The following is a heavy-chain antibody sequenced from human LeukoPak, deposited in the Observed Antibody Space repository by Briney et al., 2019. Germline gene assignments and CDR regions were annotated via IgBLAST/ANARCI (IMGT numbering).Heavy chain of an antibody. CDR3: ARDLDEGTIPHFGVVSI. CDR2: ISAGGRTT. CDR1: GLTFSNLK. D-gene: IGHD3-3*01. Sequence: GGSLRLSCAVSGLTFSNLKMNWVRQAPGKGLEWVSYISAGGRTTFYADSVTGRFTISRNNGENSVFLQMNNLTAEDTSLYYCARDLDEGTIPHFGVVSIWGQGAMVVISS. J-gene: IGHJ3*02. V-gene: IGHV3-48*03.